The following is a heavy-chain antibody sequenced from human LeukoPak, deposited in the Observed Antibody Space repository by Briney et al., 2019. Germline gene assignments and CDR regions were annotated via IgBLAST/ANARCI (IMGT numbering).Heavy chain of an antibody. CDR2: ISSSGSTI. CDR1: GFTFSDYY. CDR3: AKEAKEYYDFWSGSGADAFDI. V-gene: IGHV3-11*01. J-gene: IGHJ3*02. Sequence: GGSLRLSCAASGFTFSDYYMSWIRQAPGKGLEWVSYISSSGSTIYYADSVKGRFTISRDNAKNSLYLQMNSLRAEDTAVYYCAKEAKEYYDFWSGSGADAFDIWGQGTMVTVSS. D-gene: IGHD3-3*01.